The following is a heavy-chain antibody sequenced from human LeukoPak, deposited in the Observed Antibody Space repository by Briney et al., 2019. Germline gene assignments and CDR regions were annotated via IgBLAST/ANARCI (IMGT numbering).Heavy chain of an antibody. Sequence: SETLSLTCTVSGGSISSYYWSWIRQPAGKGLEWIGRIYTSGSTNYNPSLKSRVTMSVDTSKNQFSLKLSSVPAADTAVYYCAKEEWLGTFDYWGQGTLVTVSS. CDR1: GGSISSYY. V-gene: IGHV4-4*07. CDR3: AKEEWLGTFDY. J-gene: IGHJ4*02. CDR2: IYTSGST. D-gene: IGHD6-19*01.